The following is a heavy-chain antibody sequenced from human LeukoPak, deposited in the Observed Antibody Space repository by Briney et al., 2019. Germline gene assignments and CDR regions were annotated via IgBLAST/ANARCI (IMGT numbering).Heavy chain of an antibody. J-gene: IGHJ4*02. V-gene: IGHV3-23*01. CDR3: AKGSSVWFGELLLEF. D-gene: IGHD3-10*01. CDR1: GFTFSNYA. Sequence: GGSLRLSCAASGFTFSNYAMSWVRQAPGKGPEWVSVTSGSGGSTYYADSVKGRFTISRDNSKNTLYPQMNSLRVEDTAVYYCAKGSSVWFGELLLEFWGQGTLVTVSS. CDR2: TSGSGGST.